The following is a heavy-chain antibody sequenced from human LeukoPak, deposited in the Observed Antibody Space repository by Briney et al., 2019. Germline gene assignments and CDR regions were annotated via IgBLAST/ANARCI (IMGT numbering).Heavy chain of an antibody. D-gene: IGHD3-10*01. CDR3: AKDLVRGVMNWFDP. CDR2: ISGSGGST. J-gene: IGHJ5*02. V-gene: IGHV3-23*01. Sequence: GGSLRLSCAASGFTFSSYAMSWVRQAPGKGREWVSAISGSGGSTYYADSVKGRFTISRDNSKNPLYLQMNSLRAEDTAVYYCAKDLVRGVMNWFDPWGQGTLVTVSS. CDR1: GFTFSSYA.